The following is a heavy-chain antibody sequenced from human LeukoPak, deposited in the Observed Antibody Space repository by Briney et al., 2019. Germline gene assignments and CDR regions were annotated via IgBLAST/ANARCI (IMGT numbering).Heavy chain of an antibody. CDR2: INHSGST. V-gene: IGHV4-34*01. CDR1: GXSFSGFH. CDR3: ARGRDDYNFAY. Sequence: SETLSLTCAVYGXSFSGFHWTWIRQPPGKGLEWIGEINHSGSTNYNPSLRSRVTISVDTSKNQFSLKLFSVTAADTAVYYCARGRDDYNFAYWGQGTLVTVSS. D-gene: IGHD5-24*01. J-gene: IGHJ4*02.